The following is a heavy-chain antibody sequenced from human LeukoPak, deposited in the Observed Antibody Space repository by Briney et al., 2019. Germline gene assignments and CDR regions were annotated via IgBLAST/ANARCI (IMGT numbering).Heavy chain of an antibody. CDR2: MIGTGQA. CDR3: AKDLHYNDGRWEFDP. D-gene: IGHD5-24*01. CDR1: GFSFNTFA. V-gene: IGHV3-23*01. Sequence: GGSLRLSCTASGFSFNTFAMSWVRQPPGEGLEWVSGMIGTGQAYYAESAKGRFIISRDNSRNTVYLEMNSLRDEDTAMYYCAKDLHYNDGRWEFDPWGQGTLVAVSS. J-gene: IGHJ5*02.